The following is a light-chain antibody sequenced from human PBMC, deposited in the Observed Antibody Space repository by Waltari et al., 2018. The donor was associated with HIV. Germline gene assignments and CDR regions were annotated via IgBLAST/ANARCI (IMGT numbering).Light chain of an antibody. J-gene: IGLJ2*01. CDR1: NIVAKT. Sequence: SFVLTQPASVSVAPGQTARIPCQGNNIVAKTVHWYQQEPGQAPLLVVYDDSDRPSGIPERFSGSNSWNTATLTISRVEAGDEADYYCQVWDASSDHLVIFGGGTKLTVL. CDR2: DDS. V-gene: IGLV3-21*02. CDR3: QVWDASSDHLVI.